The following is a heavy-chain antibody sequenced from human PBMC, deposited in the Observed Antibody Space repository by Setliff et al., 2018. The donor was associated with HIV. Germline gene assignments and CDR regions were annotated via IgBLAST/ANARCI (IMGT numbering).Heavy chain of an antibody. CDR2: IYYSGTP. CDR1: GDSMSNSGYY. V-gene: IGHV4-39*07. J-gene: IGHJ3*02. D-gene: IGHD3-9*01. Sequence: PSETLSLTCTVPGDSMSNSGYYWSWLRQSPGKGLEWIGSIYYSGTPYYSPSLNGRVTISLDMSKTQFFLRLISMTAADTAVYYCARLNDWRHTFDIWGQGITVTVSS. CDR3: ARLNDWRHTFDI.